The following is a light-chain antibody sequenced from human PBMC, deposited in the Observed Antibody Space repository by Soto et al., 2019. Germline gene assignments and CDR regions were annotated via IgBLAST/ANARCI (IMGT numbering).Light chain of an antibody. V-gene: IGLV2-23*01. CDR1: RSDPGTYNL. Sequence: QSALTQPASVSGSPGQSITLSCTGTRSDPGTYNLVSWYQQHPGKAPQLMIYEGTKRPSGVSDRFSGSRSGNTASLTISGLQAEDEADYYCCSYAGSRAVVFGGGTKLTVL. CDR2: EGT. J-gene: IGLJ2*01. CDR3: CSYAGSRAVV.